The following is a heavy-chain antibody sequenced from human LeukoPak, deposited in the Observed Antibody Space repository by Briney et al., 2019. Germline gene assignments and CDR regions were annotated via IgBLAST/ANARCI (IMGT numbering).Heavy chain of an antibody. J-gene: IGHJ5*02. CDR3: ARVYCTTATCDNWFDP. D-gene: IGHD2-8*01. V-gene: IGHV5-10-1*01. CDR2: IDPSDSYT. CDR1: GYSFTSYW. Sequence: GESLKISCKGSGYSFTSYWIAWVRQMPGKGLEWMGRIDPSDSYTKYSPSFQGHVTISADKSIDTAYLQWSSLKASDTAMYFCARVYCTTATCDNWFDPWGQGTLVAVSS.